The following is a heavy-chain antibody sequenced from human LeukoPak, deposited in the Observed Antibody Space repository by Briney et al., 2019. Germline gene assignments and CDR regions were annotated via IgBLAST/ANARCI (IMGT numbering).Heavy chain of an antibody. CDR2: IIPIFCTA. Sequence: SLKVSCKASRGTFSSYAISWVRQAPGQGLEWMGGIIPIFCTANYAQKFQGRVTITTDESTSTAYMELSSLRSEDTAVYYCARAAVAYCGGDCYMDVWGKGTTVTVSS. J-gene: IGHJ6*03. CDR3: ARAAVAYCGGDCYMDV. D-gene: IGHD2-21*01. CDR1: RGTFSSYA. V-gene: IGHV1-69*05.